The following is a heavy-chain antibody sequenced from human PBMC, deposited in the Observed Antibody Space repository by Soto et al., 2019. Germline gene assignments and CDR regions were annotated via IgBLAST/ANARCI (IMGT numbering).Heavy chain of an antibody. Sequence: GGSLRLSCAASGFTFSSYGMHWVRQAPGKGLEWVAVIWYDGSNKYYADSVKGRFTISRDNSKNTLYLQMNSLRAEDTAVYYCARGEVGQWLVFDYWGQGTLVTVSS. CDR1: GFTFSSYG. J-gene: IGHJ4*02. CDR3: ARGEVGQWLVFDY. V-gene: IGHV3-33*01. CDR2: IWYDGSNK. D-gene: IGHD6-19*01.